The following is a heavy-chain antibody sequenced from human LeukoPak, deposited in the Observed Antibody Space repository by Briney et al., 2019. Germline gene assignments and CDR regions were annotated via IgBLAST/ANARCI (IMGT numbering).Heavy chain of an antibody. CDR3: ARARYYYDSSGYLYYFDY. D-gene: IGHD3-22*01. J-gene: IGHJ4*02. CDR1: GGSISSYY. CDR2: IYYSGST. V-gene: IGHV4-59*01. Sequence: PSETLSLTCTVSGGSISSYYWSWIRQPPGKGLEWIGYIYYSGSTNYNPSLKSRVTISVDTSKNQFSLKLSSVTAADTAVYYCARARYYYDSSGYLYYFDYWGQGTLVTVSS.